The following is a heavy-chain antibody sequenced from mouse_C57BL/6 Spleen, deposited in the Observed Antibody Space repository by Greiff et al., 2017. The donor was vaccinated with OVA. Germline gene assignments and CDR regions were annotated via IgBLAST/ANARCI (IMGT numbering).Heavy chain of an antibody. J-gene: IGHJ2*01. CDR3: ARSAGNYFDY. CDR2: IYPGSGNT. Sequence: VQLQQSGPELVKPGASVKIPCNSAFYIFTSYYIHWVKQRPGQGLEWIGWIYPGSGNTKYNEKFKGKATLTADTSSSTAYMQLSSLTSEDSAVYYCARSAGNYFDYWGQGTTLTVSS. V-gene: IGHV1-66*01. CDR1: FYIFTSYY.